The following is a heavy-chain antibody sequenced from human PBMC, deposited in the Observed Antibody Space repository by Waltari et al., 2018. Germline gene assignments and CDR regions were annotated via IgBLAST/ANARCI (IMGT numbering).Heavy chain of an antibody. CDR1: GGTFSSYA. CDR2: IIPIFGTA. D-gene: IGHD3-9*01. J-gene: IGHJ4*02. V-gene: IGHV1-69*01. CDR3: ARGPRGYDILTAPDY. Sequence: QVQLVQSGAEVKKPGSSVKVSCKASGGTFSSYAITWVRQTPGQGLEWMGGIIPIFGTANYAQKFQGRVTITADESTSTAYMELSSLRSEDTAVYYCARGPRGYDILTAPDYWGQGTLVTVSS.